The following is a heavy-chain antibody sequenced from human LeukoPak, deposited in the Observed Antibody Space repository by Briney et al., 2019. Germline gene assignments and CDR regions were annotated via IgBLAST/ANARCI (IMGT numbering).Heavy chain of an antibody. J-gene: IGHJ4*02. CDR3: ARQGYCSGGSCRPVDY. D-gene: IGHD2-15*01. CDR2: IYYSGST. Sequence: SETLSLTCTVSGGSISSYYWSWIRQPPGKGLEWIGSIYYSGSTYYNPSLKSRVTISVDTSKNQFSLKLSSVTAADTAVYYCARQGYCSGGSCRPVDYWGQGTLVTVSS. CDR1: GGSISSYY. V-gene: IGHV4-59*05.